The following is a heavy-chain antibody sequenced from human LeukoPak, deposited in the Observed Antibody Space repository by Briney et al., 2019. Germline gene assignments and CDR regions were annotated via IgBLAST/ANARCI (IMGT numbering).Heavy chain of an antibody. Sequence: ASVKVSCKASGGTFSSYAISWVRQAPGQGLEWMGGIIPIFGTANYAQKFQGRVTITADKSTSTAYMELSSLRSEDTAVYYCASRDGYDYGDYWGQGTLVTVSS. V-gene: IGHV1-69*06. D-gene: IGHD5-24*01. CDR2: IIPIFGTA. J-gene: IGHJ4*02. CDR1: GGTFSSYA. CDR3: ASRDGYDYGDY.